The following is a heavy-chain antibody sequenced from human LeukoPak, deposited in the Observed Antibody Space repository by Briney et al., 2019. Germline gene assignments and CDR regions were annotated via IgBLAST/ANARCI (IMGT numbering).Heavy chain of an antibody. CDR2: IYHSGST. V-gene: IGHV4-38-2*02. CDR3: ARGVWSTEDY. D-gene: IGHD2-2*01. CDR1: GYSISSGYY. J-gene: IGHJ4*02. Sequence: SETLSLTCTVSGYSISSGYYWGWIRQPPGKGLEWIGSIYHSGSTYYNPSLESRVIISVDTSKNQFSLKLSSVTAADTAVYYCARGVWSTEDYWGQGTLVTVSS.